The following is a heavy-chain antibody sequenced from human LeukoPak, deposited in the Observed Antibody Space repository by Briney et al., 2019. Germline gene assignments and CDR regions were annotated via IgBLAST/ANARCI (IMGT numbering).Heavy chain of an antibody. D-gene: IGHD6-6*01. J-gene: IGHJ6*03. CDR2: ISAYNGNT. CDR1: GYTFTSYG. V-gene: IGHV1-18*01. CDR3: ARDCSSEGPNYYYMDV. Sequence: ASVKVSCKASGYTFTSYGISWVRQAPGKGLEWMGWISAYNGNTNYAQKLQGRVTMTTDTSTSTAYMELRSLRSDDTAVYYCARDCSSEGPNYYYMDVWGKGTTVTVSS.